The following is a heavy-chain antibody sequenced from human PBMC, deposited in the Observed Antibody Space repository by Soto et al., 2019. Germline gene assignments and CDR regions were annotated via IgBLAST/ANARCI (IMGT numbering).Heavy chain of an antibody. CDR2: ISSSSTI. CDR3: ARGRSSRYFQH. CDR1: GFTFSGYS. Sequence: GGSLRLSCAASGFTFSGYSMNWVRQAPGKGLEWVSYISSSSTIYYADSVKGRFTISRDNAKNSLYLQMNSLRDEDTAVYYCARGRSSRYFQHWGQGTLVTVSS. J-gene: IGHJ1*01. V-gene: IGHV3-48*02.